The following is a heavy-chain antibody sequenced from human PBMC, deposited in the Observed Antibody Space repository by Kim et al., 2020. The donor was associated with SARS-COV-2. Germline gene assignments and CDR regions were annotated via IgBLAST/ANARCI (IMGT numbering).Heavy chain of an antibody. CDR1: GGTFSSYA. J-gene: IGHJ4*02. CDR2: IIPILGIA. Sequence: SVKVSCKASGGTFSSYAISWVRQAPGQGLEWMGRIIPILGIANYAQKFQGRVTITADKSTSTAYMELSSLRSEDTAVYYCARDGTSRDGYKTHGGDYWGQGTLVTVSS. D-gene: IGHD5-12*01. CDR3: ARDGTSRDGYKTHGGDY. V-gene: IGHV1-69*04.